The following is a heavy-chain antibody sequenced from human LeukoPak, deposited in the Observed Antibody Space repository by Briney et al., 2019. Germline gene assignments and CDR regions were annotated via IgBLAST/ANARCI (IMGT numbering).Heavy chain of an antibody. D-gene: IGHD3-10*01. CDR1: GDSVSSNNAA. J-gene: IGHJ4*02. CDR2: TFYRSKWYY. Sequence: SQTPSLTCAISGDSVSSNNAAWNWIRQSPSSGLEWLGRTFYRSKWYYDYALSVKSRITINPDTSTNQFSLRLNSVTPEDTAVYYCARENTLVRGTRNPFDYWGRGTLVTVSS. CDR3: ARENTLVRGTRNPFDY. V-gene: IGHV6-1*01.